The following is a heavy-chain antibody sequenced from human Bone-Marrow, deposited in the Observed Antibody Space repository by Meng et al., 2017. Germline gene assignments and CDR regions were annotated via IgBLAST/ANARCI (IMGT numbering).Heavy chain of an antibody. J-gene: IGHJ5*02. CDR1: GYIFTNYD. V-gene: IGHV1-8*01. Sequence: QVQRVQSGANVKKPGASVGVTCKASGYIFTNYDLNWLRQAAGQGPEWMGWLNPRTGNTGYAQRFQGRVTLTRDTSRSTAYMELSSLTSDDTAIYDCARDYGGNSGRFDPWGQGTLVTVSS. D-gene: IGHD4-23*01. CDR3: ARDYGGNSGRFDP. CDR2: LNPRTGNT.